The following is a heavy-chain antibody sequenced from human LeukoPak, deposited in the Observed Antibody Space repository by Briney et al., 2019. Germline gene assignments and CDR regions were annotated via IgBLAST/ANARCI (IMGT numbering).Heavy chain of an antibody. CDR3: AKDSPMISGSSIDY. D-gene: IGHD3-22*01. Sequence: PGGSLRLSCAASGFTFSSYAMHWVRQAPGKGLEWVAVISYDGSNKYYADSVKGRFTISRDNSKNTLYLQMNSLRAEDTAVYYCAKDSPMISGSSIDYWGQGTLVTVSS. J-gene: IGHJ4*02. V-gene: IGHV3-30-3*01. CDR2: ISYDGSNK. CDR1: GFTFSSYA.